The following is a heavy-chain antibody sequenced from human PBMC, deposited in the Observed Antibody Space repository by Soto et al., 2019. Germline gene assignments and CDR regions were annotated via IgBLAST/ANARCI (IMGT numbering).Heavy chain of an antibody. CDR1: GDSISSYY. D-gene: IGHD2-21*01. CDR2: VHHSGTT. CDR3: ATRPPGGVYFGVFDY. J-gene: IGHJ4*02. Sequence: SETLSLTCTVSGDSISSYYGTWIRQSPGKGPEWIGYVHHSGTTNYNPSLESRVTMSLDTSKNQFSLKLNAVTAADTAVYYCATRPPGGVYFGVFDYWCQGPLVTVSS. V-gene: IGHV4-59*01.